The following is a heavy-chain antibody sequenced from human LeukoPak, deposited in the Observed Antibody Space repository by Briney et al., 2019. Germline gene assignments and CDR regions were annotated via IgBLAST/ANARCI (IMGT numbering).Heavy chain of an antibody. D-gene: IGHD6-19*01. CDR3: AKTSGWYPYYFDY. CDR2: ISGSGGST. V-gene: IGHV3-23*01. Sequence: RPGGSLRLSCAASGFTFSSYAMSWVRQAPGKGLEWVSAISGSGGSTYYADSVKGRFTISRDNSKNTLYLQMNSLRAEDTAVHYCAKTSGWYPYYFDYWGQGTLVTVSS. CDR1: GFTFSSYA. J-gene: IGHJ4*02.